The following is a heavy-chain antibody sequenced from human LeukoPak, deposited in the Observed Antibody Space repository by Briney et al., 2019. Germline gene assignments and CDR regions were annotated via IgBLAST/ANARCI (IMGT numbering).Heavy chain of an antibody. Sequence: KPSETLSLTCAVYGGSFSGYYWSWIRQPPGKGLEWIGEINHSGSTNYNPSLKSRVTISVDTSKNQFSLKLSSVTAADTAVYYCARQGQDGSYSDYWGQGTLVTVS. D-gene: IGHD1-26*01. CDR2: INHSGST. V-gene: IGHV4-34*01. CDR3: ARQGQDGSYSDY. CDR1: GGSFSGYY. J-gene: IGHJ4*02.